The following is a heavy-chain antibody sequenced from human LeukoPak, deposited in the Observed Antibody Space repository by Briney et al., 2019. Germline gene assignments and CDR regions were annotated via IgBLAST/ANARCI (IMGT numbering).Heavy chain of an antibody. CDR1: GYTFTGYY. Sequence: ASVKVSCKASGYTFTGYYMHWVRQAPGQGLEWMGWINPNSGGTNYAQKFQGRVTMTRDTSISTAYMELSRLRSDDTAVYYCARELRFLEWLLIDYWGQGTLVTASS. J-gene: IGHJ4*02. CDR3: ARELRFLEWLLIDY. D-gene: IGHD3-3*01. V-gene: IGHV1-2*02. CDR2: INPNSGGT.